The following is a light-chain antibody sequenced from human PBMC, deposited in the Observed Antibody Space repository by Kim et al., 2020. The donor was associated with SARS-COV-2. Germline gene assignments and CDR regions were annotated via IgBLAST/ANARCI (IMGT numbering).Light chain of an antibody. CDR3: QSYDSSLSGVV. J-gene: IGLJ2*01. CDR1: RHHTGAGYA. V-gene: IGLV1-40*01. Sequence: RATLPDAESRHHTGAGYAVRSYQQLPGTAPKLLIYGNSNRPSGVPDRFSGSKSGTSASLAITGLQAEDEADYYCQSYDSSLSGVVFGGGTQLTVL. CDR2: GNS.